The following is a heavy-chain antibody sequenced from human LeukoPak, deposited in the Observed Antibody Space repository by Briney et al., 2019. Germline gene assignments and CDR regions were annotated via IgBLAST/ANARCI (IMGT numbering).Heavy chain of an antibody. CDR1: GFTFSSC. D-gene: IGHD1-1*01. Sequence: GGSLRLSCAASGFTFSSCMNWVRQAPGKGLEWVSSISSSSSYIHYADSVRGRFTISRDNAKNSLFLQMNSLRGEDTAVYYCARCTTGKTFGSLREIKKSREIDYWGQGTLVTVSS. V-gene: IGHV3-21*01. J-gene: IGHJ4*02. CDR2: ISSSSSYI. CDR3: ARCTTGKTFGSLREIKKSREIDY.